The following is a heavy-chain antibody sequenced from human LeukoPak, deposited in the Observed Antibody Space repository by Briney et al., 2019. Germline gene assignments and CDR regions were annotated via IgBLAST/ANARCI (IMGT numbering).Heavy chain of an antibody. D-gene: IGHD6-13*01. Sequence: GGSLRLSCAASGFTFSSYSMNWVRQAPGKGLEWVSSISSSSSYIYYADSVKGRFTISRDNAKNSLYLQMNSLRAEDTAVYYCAIDSIAAAGMFYWGQGTLVTVSS. CDR2: ISSSSSYI. J-gene: IGHJ4*02. CDR1: GFTFSSYS. V-gene: IGHV3-21*01. CDR3: AIDSIAAAGMFY.